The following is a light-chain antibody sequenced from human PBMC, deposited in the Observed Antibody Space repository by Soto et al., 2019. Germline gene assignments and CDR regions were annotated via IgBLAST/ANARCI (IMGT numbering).Light chain of an antibody. J-gene: IGKJ1*01. V-gene: IGKV2-24*01. CDR2: NTS. CDR3: MQSTRYPLT. Sequence: DIEMTQTPLSLPVTLGQPASISCRASQSLVHSDGNTYLSWLQQRPGQPPRVLIYNTSNRESGVPDRFSGSGAGTDFTLTISSVEAEDVGVYYCMQSTRYPLTFGQGTKVEI. CDR1: QSLVHSDGNTY.